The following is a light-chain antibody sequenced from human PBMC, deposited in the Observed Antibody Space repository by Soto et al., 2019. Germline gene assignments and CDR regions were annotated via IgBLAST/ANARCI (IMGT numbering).Light chain of an antibody. CDR3: QYLNGVPTIT. CDR2: GGY. J-gene: IGKJ5*01. V-gene: IGKV1-9*01. Sequence: DIHPTQSPSILSASVGDRVTLTCRASQDVSDFLAWYQHAPGKAPNLLIYGGYTLQSGVPSIFSGGGSGTEFSLTITGLQPDDSATYYCQYLNGVPTITFGQGTRLEIK. CDR1: QDVSDF.